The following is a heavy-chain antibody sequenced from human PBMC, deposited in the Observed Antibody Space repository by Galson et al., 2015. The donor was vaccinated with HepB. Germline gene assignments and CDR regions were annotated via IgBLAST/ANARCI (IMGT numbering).Heavy chain of an antibody. CDR1: GGSFSGYY. D-gene: IGHD3-3*01. Sequence: ETLSLTCAVYGGSFSGYYWSWIRQPPGKGLEWIGEINHSGSTNYNPSLKSRVTISVDTSKNQFSLKLSSVTAAGTAVYYCARGSVGDFWSGYYTVGVFAFDIWGQGTMVTVSS. CDR3: ARGSVGDFWSGYYTVGVFAFDI. CDR2: INHSGST. J-gene: IGHJ3*02. V-gene: IGHV4-34*01.